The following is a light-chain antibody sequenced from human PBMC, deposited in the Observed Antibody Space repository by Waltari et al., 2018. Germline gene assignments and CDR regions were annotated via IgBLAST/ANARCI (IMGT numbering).Light chain of an antibody. CDR2: GAS. J-gene: IGKJ1*01. CDR3: QRYLRLPVT. Sequence: EIVLTQSPGTLSLSPGESATLSCRTSQSVTRALAWYQQKPGQAPRLLIYGASNRDNGIPDRFSGSGSGTDFSLTISGLEPEDFAVYYCQRYLRLPVTFGQGTKGEVK. CDR1: QSVTRA. V-gene: IGKV3-20*01.